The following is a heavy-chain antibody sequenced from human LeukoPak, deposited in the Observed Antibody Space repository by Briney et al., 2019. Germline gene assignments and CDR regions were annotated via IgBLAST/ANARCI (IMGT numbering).Heavy chain of an antibody. V-gene: IGHV3-23*01. J-gene: IGHJ6*02. D-gene: IGHD3-10*01. Sequence: GGSLRLSCAASGFTFSTYAMSWVRQAPGKGLEWVSSISGSGGSTYYADSVKGRFTISRDNSKNTLYLQMNSLRGDDTALYYWAKAHGAGSTYYYYYCMDFWGQGTTVTVSS. CDR2: ISGSGGST. CDR3: AKAHGAGSTYYYYYCMDF. CDR1: GFTFSTYA.